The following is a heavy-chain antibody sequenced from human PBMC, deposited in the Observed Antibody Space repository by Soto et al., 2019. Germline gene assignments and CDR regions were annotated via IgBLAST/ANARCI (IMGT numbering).Heavy chain of an antibody. J-gene: IGHJ5*02. Sequence: GGSLRLSCAASGFTVSSDYMSWVRQAPGKGLEWVSLIYSGGSTYYADSVKGRFTISRDNSKNTLYLQMNSLRAEDTAVYYCASVYGGYPYWLDPWGQGTMVTVSS. D-gene: IGHD4-17*01. V-gene: IGHV3-53*01. CDR2: IYSGGST. CDR1: GFTVSSDY. CDR3: ASVYGGYPYWLDP.